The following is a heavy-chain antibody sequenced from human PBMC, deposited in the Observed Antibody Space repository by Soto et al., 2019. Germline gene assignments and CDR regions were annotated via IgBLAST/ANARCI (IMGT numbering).Heavy chain of an antibody. CDR1: GFTFSHYG. Sequence: QVQLVESGGGVVQPGRSLRLSCAASGFTFSHYGIHWVRQAPGKGLEGLEVISYDGSKKHYADSVKGRFTVSTDNSKHTPYLQMNTLTAEPTAVYFCARYSGKYQGPIDYWGQGTLVTVSS. V-gene: IGHV3-30*03. CDR2: ISYDGSKK. D-gene: IGHD1-26*01. CDR3: ARYSGKYQGPIDY. J-gene: IGHJ4*02.